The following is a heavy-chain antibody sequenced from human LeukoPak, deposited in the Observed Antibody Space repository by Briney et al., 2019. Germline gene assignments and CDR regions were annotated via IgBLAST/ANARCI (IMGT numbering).Heavy chain of an antibody. CDR1: GGSFSGYY. CDR3: ARDGVKQWLETPYFDY. V-gene: IGHV4-34*01. D-gene: IGHD6-19*01. CDR2: INHSGST. Sequence: PSETLSLTCAVYGGSFSGYYWSWIRQPPGKGLEWIGEINHSGSTNYNPSLKSRVTISVDTSKNQFSLKLSSVTAADTAVYYCARDGVKQWLETPYFDYWGQGTLVTVSS. J-gene: IGHJ4*02.